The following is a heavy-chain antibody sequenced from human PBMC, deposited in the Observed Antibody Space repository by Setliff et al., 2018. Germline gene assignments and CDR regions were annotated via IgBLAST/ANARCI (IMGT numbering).Heavy chain of an antibody. CDR1: GGSINEANYY. J-gene: IGHJ4*02. V-gene: IGHV4-61*09. CDR2: IYTRGST. CDR3: ARGSYYDSSGYSPDFFDY. D-gene: IGHD3-22*01. Sequence: LSLTCTVSGGSINEANYYWSWIRQPAGKGLEWIGHIYTRGSTNYNPSLKSRVTISLDTSKNQFSLKLSSVTAADTAVYYCARGSYYDSSGYSPDFFDYWGQGTLVTVSS.